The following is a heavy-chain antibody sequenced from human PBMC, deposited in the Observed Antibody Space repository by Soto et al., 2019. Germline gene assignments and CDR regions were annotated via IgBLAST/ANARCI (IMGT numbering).Heavy chain of an antibody. CDR1: GFTFGDYA. CDR2: IRSKTYGGTT. V-gene: IGHV3-49*04. J-gene: IGHJ4*02. CDR3: TRNVIAVV. D-gene: IGHD6-19*01. Sequence: GGSLRLSCTASGFTFGDYAMSWVRQAPGEGPEWVGFIRSKTYGGTTEYAASVKGRFTISRDDSKSIAYLQMNSLKTEDTAVYYCTRNVIAVVWGQGTLVTVSS.